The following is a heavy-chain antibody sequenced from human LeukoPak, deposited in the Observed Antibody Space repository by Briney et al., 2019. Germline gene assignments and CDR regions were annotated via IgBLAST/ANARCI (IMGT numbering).Heavy chain of an antibody. CDR2: IRYDGSNK. D-gene: IGHD3-9*01. V-gene: IGHV3-30*02. J-gene: IGHJ6*03. CDR1: GFTFSNAW. CDR3: AKAAHYDILTGRYYYYMDV. Sequence: GGSLRLSCAASGFTFSNAWMSWVRQAPGKGLEWVAFIRYDGSNKYYADSVKGRFTISRDNSKNTLYLQMNSLRAEDTAVYYCAKAAHYDILTGRYYYYMDVWGKGTTVTISS.